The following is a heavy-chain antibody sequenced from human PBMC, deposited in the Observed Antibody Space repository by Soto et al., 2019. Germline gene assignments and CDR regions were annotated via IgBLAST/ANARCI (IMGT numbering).Heavy chain of an antibody. J-gene: IGHJ3*02. D-gene: IGHD4-17*01. Sequence: EVQLVESGGGLVQPGRSLRLSCAASGFTFDDYAMHWVRQAPGKGLEWVSGISWNSGSIGYADSVKGRFTISRDNAKNSLYLQMNSLRAEDTALYYCAKREYGDRSGSDAFEIWGQGTMVTVSS. V-gene: IGHV3-9*01. CDR1: GFTFDDYA. CDR2: ISWNSGSI. CDR3: AKREYGDRSGSDAFEI.